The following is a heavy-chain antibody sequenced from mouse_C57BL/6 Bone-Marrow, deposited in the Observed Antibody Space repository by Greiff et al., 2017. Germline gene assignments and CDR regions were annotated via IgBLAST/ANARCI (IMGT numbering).Heavy chain of an antibody. V-gene: IGHV1-72*01. CDR2: IDPNSGGT. CDR1: GYTFTSYW. Sequence: QVQLQQPGAELVKPGASVKLSCKASGYTFTSYWMHWVKQRPGRGLEWIGSIDPNSGGTKYNEKFKSKATLTVDKPSSTAYMQLSSLTSEDSAVYYCAHGNCFDWCFAVWGTGTTVTVSS. J-gene: IGHJ1*03. D-gene: IGHD2-1*01. CDR3: AHGNCFDWCFAV.